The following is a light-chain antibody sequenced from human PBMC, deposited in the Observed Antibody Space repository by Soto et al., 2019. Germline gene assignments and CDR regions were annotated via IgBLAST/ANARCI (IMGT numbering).Light chain of an antibody. CDR3: KSYDSSSVV. CDR1: SGSIASNY. V-gene: IGLV6-57*04. J-gene: IGLJ2*01. Sequence: NFMLTQPHSVSESPGKTVTISCTRSSGSIASNYVQWYQQRPGSAPTTVIYEDNQRPSGVPDRFSGSIDSSSNSASLTISGLKTEDEADYYCKSYDSSSVVFGGGTQVNVL. CDR2: EDN.